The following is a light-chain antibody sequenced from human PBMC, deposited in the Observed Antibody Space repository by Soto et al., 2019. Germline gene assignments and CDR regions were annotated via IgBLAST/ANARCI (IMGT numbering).Light chain of an antibody. Sequence: ESVLTQSPGTLSLSPGERATLSCRASQSISSDYLAWYQQKPGQAPRLLIYGASSRATGIPGRFSGSGSGTDFTLSISRLEPEDFALYYCQHYGRYPPTFGGGTKVEIK. CDR3: QHYGRYPPT. CDR2: GAS. J-gene: IGKJ4*01. V-gene: IGKV3-20*01. CDR1: QSISSDY.